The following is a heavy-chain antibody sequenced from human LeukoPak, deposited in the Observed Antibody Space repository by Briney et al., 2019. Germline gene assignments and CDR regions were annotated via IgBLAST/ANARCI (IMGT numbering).Heavy chain of an antibody. CDR3: ARDDSSGYLPDY. V-gene: IGHV1-46*01. CDR2: INPSGGSR. J-gene: IGHJ4*02. Sequence: ASVKVSCKASGYTFTSYYMHWVRQAAGQGLEWMAIINPSGGSRSYAQKCQGRVTMTRDTSTSTVYMELSSLSSEDTAVYYCARDDSSGYLPDYLGQGTLVTVSS. D-gene: IGHD3-22*01. CDR1: GYTFTSYY.